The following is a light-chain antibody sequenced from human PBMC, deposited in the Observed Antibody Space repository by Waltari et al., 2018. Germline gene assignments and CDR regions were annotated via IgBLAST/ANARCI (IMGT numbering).Light chain of an antibody. J-gene: IGKJ1*01. CDR1: QSVGIN. CDR2: GAS. V-gene: IGKV3-15*01. Sequence: EILMTQSPASLSVSPWERATLSCWAGQSVGINLAWYQQGPGQAPRLLLYGASTRATGIPARFSGSGSDTEFTLTISSLKSEDFAVYYCQQYNSWPRTFGQGTKVEIK. CDR3: QQYNSWPRT.